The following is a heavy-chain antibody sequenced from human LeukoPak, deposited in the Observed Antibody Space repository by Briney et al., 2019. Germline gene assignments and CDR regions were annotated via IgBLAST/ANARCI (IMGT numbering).Heavy chain of an antibody. J-gene: IGHJ6*03. V-gene: IGHV3-23*01. Sequence: GGSLRLSCAASGFTFSSYAMNRVRQAPGKGLEWVSTISASGGSTYHAVSVKGRFTISRDNSKNTLYLQMNTLRAEDTAVYYCAKAIRTSCYGCNMDVWGEGTTVTVSS. CDR3: AKAIRTSCYGCNMDV. D-gene: IGHD2-2*01. CDR1: GFTFSSYA. CDR2: ISASGGST.